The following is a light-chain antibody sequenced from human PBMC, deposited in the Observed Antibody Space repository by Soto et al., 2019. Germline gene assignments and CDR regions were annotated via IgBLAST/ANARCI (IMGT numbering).Light chain of an antibody. CDR3: QQYNTYRT. V-gene: IGKV1-5*01. CDR1: QSIGNW. J-gene: IGKJ1*01. CDR2: DAS. Sequence: DIQMTQSPSTLSASVGDRVTITCRASQSIGNWLAWYQQKPGKAPKVLIYDASSLESGVPSRFSGSGSGTEFTLTISSLQPDDSATYYCQQYNTYRTFGQGTKVEV.